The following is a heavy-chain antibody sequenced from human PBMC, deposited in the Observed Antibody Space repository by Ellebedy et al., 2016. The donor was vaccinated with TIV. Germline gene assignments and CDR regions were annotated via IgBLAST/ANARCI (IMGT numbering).Heavy chain of an antibody. CDR2: IIPIFGTA. CDR3: ARNGNESDWFDP. V-gene: IGHV1-69*06. Sequence: SVKVSXKASGGTFSSYAISWVRQAPGQGLEWMGGIIPIFGTANYAQKFQGRVTITADKSTSTAYMELSSLRSEDTAVYYCARNGNESDWFDPWGQGTLVTVSS. D-gene: IGHD1-1*01. CDR1: GGTFSSYA. J-gene: IGHJ5*02.